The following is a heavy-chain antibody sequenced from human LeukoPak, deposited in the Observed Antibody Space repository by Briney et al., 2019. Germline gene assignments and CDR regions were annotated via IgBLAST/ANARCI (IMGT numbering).Heavy chain of an antibody. D-gene: IGHD6-19*01. CDR1: GGSIRSSSYY. CDR3: ARGDAVACTTEYFDL. V-gene: IGHV4-39*02. J-gene: IGHJ2*01. CDR2: IYYSGSP. Sequence: SETLSLTCTVSGGSIRSSSYYWGWIRPPPGTGLEWIAHIYYSGSPYRNPSLKSRVTISVDTSKNQFFLRLNSVTSADTAVYYCARGDAVACTTEYFDLWGRGTLVTVSS.